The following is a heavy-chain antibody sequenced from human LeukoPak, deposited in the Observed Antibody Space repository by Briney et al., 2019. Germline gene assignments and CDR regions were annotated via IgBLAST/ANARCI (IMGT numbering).Heavy chain of an antibody. J-gene: IGHJ4*02. Sequence: GSGPTLVKPTQTLTLTCTFSGFSLSTSGVGVGWTRQPPGKALEWLALIYWDDDKRYSPFLKSRLTITKDTSKNQVVLTMTNMDPEDTATYYCAHNLVVTPKVPGISDFWGQGALVTVSS. CDR1: GFSLSTSGVG. V-gene: IGHV2-5*02. CDR3: AHNLVVTPKVPGISDF. D-gene: IGHD2-21*02. CDR2: IYWDDDK.